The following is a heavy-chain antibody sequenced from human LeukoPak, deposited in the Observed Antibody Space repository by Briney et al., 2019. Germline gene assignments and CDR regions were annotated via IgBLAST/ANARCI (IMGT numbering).Heavy chain of an antibody. J-gene: IGHJ4*02. CDR1: GFTFDDYS. CDR2: ISWNSGTI. Sequence: PGRSLRLSCSASGFTFDDYSMHWVRQVPGKGLEWVSGISWNSGTIGSADSVKGRFTISRDNAKNSLYLQMSSLRPEDTALYYCAKDGCYYDNSGYLEYWGQGTLVTVSS. CDR3: AKDGCYYDNSGYLEY. V-gene: IGHV3-9*01. D-gene: IGHD3-22*01.